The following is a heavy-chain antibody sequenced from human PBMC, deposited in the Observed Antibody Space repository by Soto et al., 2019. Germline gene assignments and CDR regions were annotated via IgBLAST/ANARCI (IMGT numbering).Heavy chain of an antibody. CDR1: GGSISSSNW. CDR2: IYHSGST. J-gene: IGHJ6*02. CDR3: ARVRGSLDPYYYYGMDV. V-gene: IGHV4-4*02. Sequence: PSETLSLTCAVSGGSISSSNWWSWVRQPPGKGLEWIGEIYHSGSTNYNPSLKSRVTISVDKSKNQFSLKLSSVTAADTAVYYCARVRGSLDPYYYYGMDVWGQGTTVTVSS. D-gene: IGHD3-16*01.